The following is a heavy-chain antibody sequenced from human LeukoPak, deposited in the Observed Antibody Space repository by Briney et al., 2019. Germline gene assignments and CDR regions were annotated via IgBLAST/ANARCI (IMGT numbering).Heavy chain of an antibody. Sequence: GGSLRLSCAASGFTFSSYAMSWVRQAPGKGLEWVSAISGSGGSTYYADSVKGRFTISRDNSKNTLYLQMNSLRAEDTAAYYCAKGRTYSSSWYECFDPWGQGTLVTVSS. CDR3: AKGRTYSSSWYECFDP. V-gene: IGHV3-23*01. CDR2: ISGSGGST. D-gene: IGHD6-13*01. J-gene: IGHJ5*02. CDR1: GFTFSSYA.